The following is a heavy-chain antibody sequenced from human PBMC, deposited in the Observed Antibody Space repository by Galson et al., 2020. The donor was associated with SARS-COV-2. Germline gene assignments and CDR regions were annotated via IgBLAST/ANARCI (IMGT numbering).Heavy chain of an antibody. V-gene: IGHV3-33*01. CDR2: IFFDGSDK. Sequence: GGSLRLSCAASGFTFSSHAMHWVRQAPGKGLEWVAQIFFDGSDKYYGDSVKGRFTISRDSSKNTVYLQMNNLRADDTAVYYCARDGQTSSGWDFDYWGQGTLVTVSS. CDR1: GFTFSSHA. D-gene: IGHD6-19*01. J-gene: IGHJ4*02. CDR3: ARDGQTSSGWDFDY.